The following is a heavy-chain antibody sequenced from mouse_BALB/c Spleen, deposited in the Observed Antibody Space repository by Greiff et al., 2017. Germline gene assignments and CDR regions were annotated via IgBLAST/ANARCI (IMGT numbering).Heavy chain of an antibody. CDR3: ARSRDYDGFAY. Sequence: SGAELVRPGTSVKVSCKASGYAFTNYLIEWVKQRPGQGLEWIGVINPGSGGTNYNEKFKGKATLTADKSSSTAYMQLSSLTSDDSAVYFCARSRDYDGFAYWGQGTLVTVSA. CDR1: GYAFTNYL. J-gene: IGHJ3*01. V-gene: IGHV1-54*03. D-gene: IGHD2-4*01. CDR2: INPGSGGT.